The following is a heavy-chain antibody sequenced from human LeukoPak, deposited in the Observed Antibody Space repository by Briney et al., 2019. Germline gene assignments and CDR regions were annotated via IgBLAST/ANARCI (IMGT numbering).Heavy chain of an antibody. CDR3: ARGVPEYYDFWSGYFYYFDY. J-gene: IGHJ4*02. CDR1: GGSISSYY. D-gene: IGHD3-3*01. Sequence: PSETLSLTCTVSGGSISSYYWSWIRQPPGKGLEWIGYIYYSGSTNYNPSLKSRVTISVDTSKNQFSLKLTSVTAADTAVYYCARGVPEYYDFWSGYFYYFDYWGQGTLVPVSS. V-gene: IGHV4-59*01. CDR2: IYYSGST.